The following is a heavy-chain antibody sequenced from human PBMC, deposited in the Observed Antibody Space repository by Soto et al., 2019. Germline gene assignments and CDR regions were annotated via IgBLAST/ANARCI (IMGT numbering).Heavy chain of an antibody. CDR2: IKQDGSEK. J-gene: IGHJ6*02. CDR1: GFTFSSYW. CDR3: AILPGGYCSGGSCYEKSHYYYYGMDV. Sequence: GGSLRLSCAASGFTFSSYWMSWVRQAPGKGLEWVANIKQDGSEKYYVDSVKGRFTISRDNAKNSLYLQMNSLRAEDTAVYYCAILPGGYCSGGSCYEKSHYYYYGMDVWGQGTTVTVSS. V-gene: IGHV3-7*05. D-gene: IGHD2-15*01.